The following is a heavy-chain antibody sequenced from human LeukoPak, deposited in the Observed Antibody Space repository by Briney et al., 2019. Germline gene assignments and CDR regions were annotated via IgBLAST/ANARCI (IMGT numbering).Heavy chain of an antibody. V-gene: IGHV3-21*04. Sequence: GGSLRLSCAASGFTFSSYSMNWVRQAPGKGLEWVSSISGRSGYIYYADSMKGRFTISRDNSKNTLYLQMNSLRAEDTAVYYCAKGDFLGYWGQGTLVTVSS. CDR2: ISGRSGYI. J-gene: IGHJ4*02. CDR3: AKGDFLGY. CDR1: GFTFSSYS. D-gene: IGHD3-16*01.